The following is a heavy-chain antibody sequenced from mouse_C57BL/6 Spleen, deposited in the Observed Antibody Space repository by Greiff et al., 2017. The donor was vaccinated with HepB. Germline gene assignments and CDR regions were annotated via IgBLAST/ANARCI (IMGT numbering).Heavy chain of an antibody. CDR3: TTWGRLAMGY. CDR2: IDPEDGDT. CDR1: GFNIKDYY. J-gene: IGHJ4*01. V-gene: IGHV14-1*01. Sequence: EVNVVESGAELVRPGASVKLSCTASGFNIKDYYMHWVKQRPEQGLEWIGRIDPEDGDTEYAPKFQGKATMTADTSSNTTYLQLSSLTTEETAVYYCTTWGRLAMGYWGQGTSVTVSS.